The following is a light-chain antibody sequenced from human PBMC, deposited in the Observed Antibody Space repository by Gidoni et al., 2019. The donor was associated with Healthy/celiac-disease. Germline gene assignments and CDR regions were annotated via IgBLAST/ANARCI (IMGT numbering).Light chain of an antibody. J-gene: IGKJ2*01. Sequence: EIVLTQSPGTLSLSPGERATLSCRASQSVSSSYLAWYQQKPGQAPRLIIYGASRRATGIPDRFSGSGSGTDFTLTISRLEPEDFAVYYCQQYGSSYTFGQGTKLEIK. V-gene: IGKV3-20*01. CDR2: GAS. CDR3: QQYGSSYT. CDR1: QSVSSSY.